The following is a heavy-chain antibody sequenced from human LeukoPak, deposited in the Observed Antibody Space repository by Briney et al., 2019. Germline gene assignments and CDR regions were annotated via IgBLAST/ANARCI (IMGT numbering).Heavy chain of an antibody. V-gene: IGHV4-61*01. Sequence: PSETLSLTCTVSGGSVSSNNYQWNWIRPPPGKGLEWIGDIYHSGSTNYNPSLKSRVTISVDTSKNQFSLKLSSVTAADTAVYYCARRLVGQTFDYWGQGTLVTVPS. CDR1: GGSVSSNNYQ. CDR3: ARRLVGQTFDY. D-gene: IGHD3-10*01. CDR2: IYHSGST. J-gene: IGHJ4*02.